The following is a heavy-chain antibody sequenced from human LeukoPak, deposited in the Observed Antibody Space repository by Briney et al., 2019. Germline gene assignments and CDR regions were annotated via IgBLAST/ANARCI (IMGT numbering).Heavy chain of an antibody. CDR1: GFTFSTYW. D-gene: IGHD6-19*01. CDR3: ARDTPGYSSGWYPFDY. Sequence: GGSLRLSCAASGFTFSTYWMSWVRQAPGKGLEWVANIKQDGSEKYYVDSVKGRFTISRDNAKNSLYLQMHSLRAEDTAVYYCARDTPGYSSGWYPFDYSGQGTLVTVSS. V-gene: IGHV3-7*01. CDR2: IKQDGSEK. J-gene: IGHJ4*02.